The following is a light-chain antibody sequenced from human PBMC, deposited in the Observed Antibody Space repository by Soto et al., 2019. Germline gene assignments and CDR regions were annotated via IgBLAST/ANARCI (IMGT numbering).Light chain of an antibody. CDR2: KAS. J-gene: IGKJ1*01. V-gene: IGKV1-5*03. CDR1: QTISSW. Sequence: DIQMTQSPSTLSGSVGDRVTITCPASQTISSWLAWYQQKPGKAPKLLIYKASTLKSGVPSRFSGSGSGTEFTLTISSLQPDDFATYYCQQFNSYPWTFGQGTKVDI. CDR3: QQFNSYPWT.